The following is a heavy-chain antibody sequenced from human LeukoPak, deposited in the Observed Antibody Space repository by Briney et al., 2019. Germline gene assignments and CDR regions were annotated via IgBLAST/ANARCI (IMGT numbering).Heavy chain of an antibody. CDR2: IYYSGST. V-gene: IGHV4-59*08. CDR3: ARTRGYSYGLFDY. Sequence: PSETLSLTCTVSGGSISSYYWSWIRQPPGKGLEWSGHIYYSGSTNYNPSLNSRVTISVDTSKNQFSLKLSSVTAADTAVYYCARTRGYSYGLFDYWGQGTLVTVSS. J-gene: IGHJ4*02. CDR1: GGSISSYY. D-gene: IGHD5-18*01.